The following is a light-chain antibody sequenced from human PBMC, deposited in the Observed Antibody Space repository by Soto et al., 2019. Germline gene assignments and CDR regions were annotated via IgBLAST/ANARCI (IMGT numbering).Light chain of an antibody. Sequence: EVVLTQSPATLSVSPGAGATLSCRASQSVGSNLAWYQQKPGQTPRVLIYGASTRAIGIPARFSGSGFGTEFTLTISSLQSEDFVVYYCQGYSNWPLLSFGGGTKVDIK. CDR2: GAS. CDR1: QSVGSN. CDR3: QGYSNWPLLS. J-gene: IGKJ4*01. V-gene: IGKV3-15*01.